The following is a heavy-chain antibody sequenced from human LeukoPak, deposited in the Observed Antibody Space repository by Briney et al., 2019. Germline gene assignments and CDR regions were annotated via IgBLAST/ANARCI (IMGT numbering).Heavy chain of an antibody. Sequence: ASVKVSCKASGYTFTSYGISWVRQAPGQGLEWMGIINPSGGSTSYAQKFQGRVTMTRDMSTSTVYMELSSLRSEDTAVYYCARQNTVTTKEFGNAFDIWGQGTMVTVSS. D-gene: IGHD4-17*01. CDR1: GYTFTSYG. CDR2: INPSGGST. J-gene: IGHJ3*02. V-gene: IGHV1-46*01. CDR3: ARQNTVTTKEFGNAFDI.